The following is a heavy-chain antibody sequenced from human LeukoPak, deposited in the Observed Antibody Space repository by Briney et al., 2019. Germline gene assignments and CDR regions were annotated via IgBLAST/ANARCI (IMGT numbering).Heavy chain of an antibody. J-gene: IGHJ4*02. D-gene: IGHD5-12*01. CDR3: ARSGQIGYDYFEH. V-gene: IGHV3-11*03. Sequence: GGSLRNSSAASGFSFSDYYMSWIRQAPGKGLEWVSYISSSNSYTNYADSVKGRFTISRDNAKNSLYLQMNSLRAEDTAVYYCARSGQIGYDYFEHSGQGSLFTVSS. CDR2: ISSSNSYT. CDR1: GFSFSDYY.